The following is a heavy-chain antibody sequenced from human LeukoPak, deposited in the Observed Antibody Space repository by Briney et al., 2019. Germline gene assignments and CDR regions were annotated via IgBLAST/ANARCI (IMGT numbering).Heavy chain of an antibody. Sequence: PGRSLRLSCAASGFTFDDYAMHWVRQAPGKGLEWVSGISWNSGSIGYADSVKGRFTISRDNAKNSLYLQMNGLRAEDTALHYCAKGFHGNYGDAFNIWGQGTMVPVSS. CDR3: AKGFHGNYGDAFNI. J-gene: IGHJ3*02. V-gene: IGHV3-9*01. CDR2: ISWNSGSI. D-gene: IGHD4-17*01. CDR1: GFTFDDYA.